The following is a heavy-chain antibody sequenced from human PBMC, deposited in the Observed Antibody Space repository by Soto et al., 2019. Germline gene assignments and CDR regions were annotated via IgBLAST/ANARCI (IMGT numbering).Heavy chain of an antibody. D-gene: IGHD1-26*01. V-gene: IGHV4-39*01. CDR2: IYYSGST. Sequence: SETLSLTCTASGVSISGSRYYWGWIRQPPGRGLEWIGNIYYSGSTYYTPALKSRVTLSVDTSKNQFSLNLNSVTAADTAVYYCARGGIPPSGYGIAYAMDVWGQGTTVTSP. CDR1: GVSISGSRYY. CDR3: ARGGIPPSGYGIAYAMDV. J-gene: IGHJ6*02.